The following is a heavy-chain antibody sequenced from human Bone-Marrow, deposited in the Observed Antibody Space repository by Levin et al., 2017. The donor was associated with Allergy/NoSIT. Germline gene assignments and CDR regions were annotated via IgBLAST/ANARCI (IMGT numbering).Heavy chain of an antibody. J-gene: IGHJ3*02. V-gene: IGHV3-21*01. CDR2: ISSDSSDL. CDR3: VRGIIGDVRVAHKEAFDI. CDR1: GFMFSDYS. Sequence: GGSLRLSCTVSGFMFSDYSIYWVRQAPGKGLEWISSISSDSSDLYYADSVKGRFTISRDNAKNSLNLQVSSLRAEDTAVYHCVRGIIGDVRVAHKEAFDIWGQGTMFTVSS. D-gene: IGHD2/OR15-2a*01.